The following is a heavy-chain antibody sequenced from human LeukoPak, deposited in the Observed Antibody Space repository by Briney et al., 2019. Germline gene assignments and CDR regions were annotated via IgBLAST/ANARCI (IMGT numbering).Heavy chain of an antibody. V-gene: IGHV4-30-4*01. D-gene: IGHD4-17*01. CDR3: ARDPPAYGDYSRGYGMDV. CDR1: GGSISSGDYY. Sequence: PSETLSLTCTVSGGSISSGDYYWRRIRQPPGKGLEWIVYTYYSGNTYYNPSLKSRITISIDTSKNQFSLKLSSVTAADTAVYFCARDPPAYGDYSRGYGMDVWGRGTTVIVSS. CDR2: TYYSGNT. J-gene: IGHJ6*04.